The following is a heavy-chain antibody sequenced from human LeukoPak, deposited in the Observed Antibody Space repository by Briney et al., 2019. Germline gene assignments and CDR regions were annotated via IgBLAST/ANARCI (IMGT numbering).Heavy chain of an antibody. CDR1: GCTFTSYG. CDR2: ISAYNGNT. Sequence: ASVKVSCKASGCTFTSYGISWVRQAPGQGLEWMGWISAYNGNTNYAQKLQGRVTMTTDTSTSTAYMELRSLRSDDTAVYYCARSGGPRVGEFNFDYWGQGTLVIVSS. J-gene: IGHJ4*02. CDR3: ARSGGPRVGEFNFDY. V-gene: IGHV1-18*01. D-gene: IGHD3-16*01.